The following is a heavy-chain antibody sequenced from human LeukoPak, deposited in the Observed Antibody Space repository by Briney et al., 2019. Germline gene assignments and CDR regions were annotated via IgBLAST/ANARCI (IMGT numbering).Heavy chain of an antibody. D-gene: IGHD6-13*01. CDR1: GFTFSSYS. CDR3: ARAISSSWNY. V-gene: IGHV3-48*04. CDR2: ISSSSSTI. J-gene: IGHJ4*02. Sequence: GGSLRLSCGASGFTFSSYSMNWVRQAPGKGLECVSYISSSSSTIYYADSVKGRFTISRDNAKNSLYLQMNSLRAEDTAVYYCARAISSSWNYWGQGTLVTVSS.